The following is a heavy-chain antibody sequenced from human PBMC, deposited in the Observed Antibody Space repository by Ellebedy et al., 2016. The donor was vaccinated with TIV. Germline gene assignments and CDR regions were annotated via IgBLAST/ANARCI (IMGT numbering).Heavy chain of an antibody. CDR1: GGSINNYY. J-gene: IGHJ3*01. Sequence: PSETLSLTCTVSGGSINNYYWSWVRQTPGKGLEWIGYILHPGGTYYNPSLKSRITISVDTSENQISLNLRSVTADDTAVYYCARRHIPAAWAFDLWGQGTMVTVSS. CDR2: ILHPGGT. D-gene: IGHD6-13*01. CDR3: ARRHIPAAWAFDL. V-gene: IGHV4-59*08.